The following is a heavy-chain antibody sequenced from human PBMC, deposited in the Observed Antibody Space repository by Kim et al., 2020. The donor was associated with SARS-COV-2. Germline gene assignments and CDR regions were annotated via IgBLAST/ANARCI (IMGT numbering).Heavy chain of an antibody. D-gene: IGHD6-13*01. J-gene: IGHJ4*02. Sequence: SETLSLTCTVSGGSISSGGYYWSWIRQHPGKGLEWIGYIYYSGSTYYNPSLKSRVTISVDTSKNQFSLKLSSVTAADTAVYYCARGGRGSSWCWGQGTLVTVSS. V-gene: IGHV4-31*03. CDR1: GGSISSGGYY. CDR2: IYYSGST. CDR3: ARGGRGSSWC.